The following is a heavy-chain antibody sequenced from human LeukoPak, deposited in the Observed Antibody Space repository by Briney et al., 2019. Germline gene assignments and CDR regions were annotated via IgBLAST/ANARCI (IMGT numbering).Heavy chain of an antibody. Sequence: SQTLSLTCTVSGGSIRSGDYYWSWIRQPPGKGLEWIGYIYYSGSTYYNPSLKSRVTKSVDTSKNQFSLKLSSLTAADTAVYYCAREGVGATLPDYWGQGTLVTVSS. CDR2: IYYSGST. CDR3: AREGVGATLPDY. CDR1: GGSIRSGDYY. J-gene: IGHJ4*02. V-gene: IGHV4-30-4*08. D-gene: IGHD1-26*01.